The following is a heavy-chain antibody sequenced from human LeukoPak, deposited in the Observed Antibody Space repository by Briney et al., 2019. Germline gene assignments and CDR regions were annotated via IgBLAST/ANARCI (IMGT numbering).Heavy chain of an antibody. D-gene: IGHD6-6*01. V-gene: IGHV4-59*12. J-gene: IGHJ6*03. CDR2: IYYSGST. CDR3: ARDRYSSSSGYYYYYMDV. CDR1: GGSISSFY. Sequence: PSETLSLTCTVSGGSISSFYWSWIRQPPGKGLEWIGYIYYSGSTNYNPSLKSRVTISVDTSKNQFSLKLSSVTAADTAVYYCARDRYSSSSGYYYYYMDVWGKGTTVTVSS.